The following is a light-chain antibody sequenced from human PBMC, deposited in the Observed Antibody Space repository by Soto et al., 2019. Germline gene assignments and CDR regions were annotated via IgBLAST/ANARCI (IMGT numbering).Light chain of an antibody. CDR2: FGS. V-gene: IGKV2-28*01. CDR3: MQALQSLT. CDR1: QSLLYNNTYNY. J-gene: IGKJ5*01. Sequence: EIVMTQSPLTLPVTPGEPASISCRSSQSLLYNNTYNYLDWYVQKPGQSPQLLIYFGSNRAPEVPDRFSGSGSGTDFTLKINRVEAEDVGTYYCMQALQSLTFGQGTRLEIQ.